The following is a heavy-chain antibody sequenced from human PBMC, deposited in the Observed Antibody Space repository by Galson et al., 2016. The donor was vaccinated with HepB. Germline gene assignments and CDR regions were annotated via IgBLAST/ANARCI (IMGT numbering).Heavy chain of an antibody. Sequence: SLRLSCAASGFTFSNYWMSWVRQAPGKGLEWVANIKEEKYYVDSVKGRFTISRDNSKNTMYLQLDSLCVADTAIYYCARDRSAYSSAFDMWGRGTMVTVSS. V-gene: IGHV3-7*01. CDR1: GFTFSNYW. D-gene: IGHD3-3*01. J-gene: IGHJ3*02. CDR2: IKEEK. CDR3: ARDRSAYSSAFDM.